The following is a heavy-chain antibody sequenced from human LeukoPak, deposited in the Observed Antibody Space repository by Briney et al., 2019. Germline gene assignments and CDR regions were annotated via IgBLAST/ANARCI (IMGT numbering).Heavy chain of an antibody. D-gene: IGHD2-15*01. Sequence: PGGSLRLSCAASGFTFSNYAMHWVRQAPGKGLEYVSSLSTNGGSTFYANSVKGRFTISRDNSKNTLYLQMNSLRAEDTAVYYCAKDLGYCSGGSCTIFDYWGQGTLVTVSS. V-gene: IGHV3-64*01. CDR2: LSTNGGST. CDR1: GFTFSNYA. J-gene: IGHJ4*02. CDR3: AKDLGYCSGGSCTIFDY.